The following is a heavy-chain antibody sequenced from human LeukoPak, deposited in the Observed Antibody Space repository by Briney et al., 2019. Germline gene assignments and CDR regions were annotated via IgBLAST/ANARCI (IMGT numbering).Heavy chain of an antibody. J-gene: IGHJ5*02. CDR3: ATDSHSLYSGSYTNWFDP. D-gene: IGHD1-26*01. CDR1: GYTLTELS. CDR2: FDPEDGET. Sequence: ASVKVSCKVSGYTLTELSMHWVRQAPGKGLEWMGGFDPEDGETIYAQKFQGRVTMTEDTSTDTAYMELRSLRSEDTAVYYCATDSHSLYSGSYTNWFDPWGQGTLVTVSS. V-gene: IGHV1-24*01.